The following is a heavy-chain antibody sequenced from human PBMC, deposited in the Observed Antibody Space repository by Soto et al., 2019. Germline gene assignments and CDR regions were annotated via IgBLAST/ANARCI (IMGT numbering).Heavy chain of an antibody. CDR3: ANDRLGDYVSYYFDY. CDR2: ISYDGSNK. CDR1: GFTFSSYG. J-gene: IGHJ4*02. V-gene: IGHV3-30*18. D-gene: IGHD4-17*01. Sequence: QVQLVESGGGVVQPGRSLRLSCAASGFTFSSYGMHWVRQAPGKGLEWVAVISYDGSNKYYADSVKGRFTISRDNSKNTLYLQMNSLRAEDTAVYYCANDRLGDYVSYYFDYWGQGTLVTVS.